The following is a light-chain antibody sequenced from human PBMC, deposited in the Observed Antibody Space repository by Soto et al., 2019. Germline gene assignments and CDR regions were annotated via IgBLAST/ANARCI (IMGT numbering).Light chain of an antibody. CDR2: GAS. Sequence: EIVLTQSPGTLSLSPGERATLSCRASQSVSSSYLAWYQQKPGQAPRLLIYGASSRATGIPDRFGGSGSGTDFTLTVSSLEREDFPVYYGQQYCRAPHTFVLGTKLEMK. J-gene: IGKJ2*01. CDR3: QQYCRAPHT. V-gene: IGKV3-20*01. CDR1: QSVSSSY.